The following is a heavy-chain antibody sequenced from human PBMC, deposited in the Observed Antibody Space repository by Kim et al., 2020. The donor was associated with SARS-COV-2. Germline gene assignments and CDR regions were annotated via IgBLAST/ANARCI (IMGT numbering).Heavy chain of an antibody. J-gene: IGHJ4*02. Sequence: GGSLRLSCAASGFTFDDYAMHWVRQAPGKGLEWVSGISWNSGSIGYADSVKGRFTIFRANAKNSLYLPMNSLRAEDTALYSCAKDIWFGASCYFDYWGQG. CDR3: AKDIWFGASCYFDY. CDR2: ISWNSGSI. D-gene: IGHD3-10*01. V-gene: IGHV3-9*01. CDR1: GFTFDDYA.